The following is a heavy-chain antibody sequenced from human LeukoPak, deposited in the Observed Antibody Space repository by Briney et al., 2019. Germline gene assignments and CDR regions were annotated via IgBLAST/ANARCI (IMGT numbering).Heavy chain of an antibody. D-gene: IGHD3-10*01. Sequence: GGSLRLSCAASGFTFSTYAMHWVRQAPGKGLEWVAVISYDGSNKYYADSVKGRFTTSRDNSKNTLYLQMNSLRAEDSAVYYCARSGRGVDSFYFYMDVWGKGTTVTVSS. CDR2: ISYDGSNK. V-gene: IGHV3-30*07. CDR3: ARSGRGVDSFYFYMDV. CDR1: GFTFSTYA. J-gene: IGHJ6*03.